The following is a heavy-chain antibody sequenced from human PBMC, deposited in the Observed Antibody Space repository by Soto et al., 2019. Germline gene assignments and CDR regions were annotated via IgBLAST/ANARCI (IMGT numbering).Heavy chain of an antibody. D-gene: IGHD6-13*01. J-gene: IGHJ5*02. V-gene: IGHV3-33*01. CDR3: ARAQVIAAAPANWFDP. Sequence: QVQLVESGGGVVQPGRSLRLSCAASGFTFSSYGMHWVRQAPGKGLEWVAVIWYDGSNKYYADSVKARCTISRDNSKNTLYLQMNSLRAEETAVYYCARAQVIAAAPANWFDPWGHGTLVTVSS. CDR1: GFTFSSYG. CDR2: IWYDGSNK.